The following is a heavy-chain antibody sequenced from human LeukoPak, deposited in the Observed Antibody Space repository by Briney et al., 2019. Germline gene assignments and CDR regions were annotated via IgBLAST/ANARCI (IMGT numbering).Heavy chain of an antibody. J-gene: IGHJ4*02. CDR2: IHGDGST. D-gene: IGHD2-21*02. CDR1: GFTVSSRY. Sequence: PGRSLRLSCAASGFTVSSRYMSWVRQAPGKGLEWVSVIHGDGSTYYADSVKGRFTISRDNSKNTLYLQMNSLRAEETAVYYCARGESSDCTCIDYWGQGTLVSVSS. CDR3: ARGESSDCTCIDY. V-gene: IGHV3-53*01.